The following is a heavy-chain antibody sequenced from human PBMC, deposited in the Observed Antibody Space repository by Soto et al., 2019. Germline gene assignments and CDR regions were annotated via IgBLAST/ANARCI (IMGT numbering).Heavy chain of an antibody. CDR2: VYSGGTT. J-gene: IGHJ4*02. V-gene: IGHV3-66*01. CDR1: GLTVSTYY. Sequence: GGSLRLSCSASGLTVSTYYMNWVRQAPGEGLEWVSVVYSGGTTYYADSVRGRFTISRDNSKSTLFLQMNSLRAEDTAVYYCARGRSASSDFDSWGQGTLVTVSS. CDR3: ARGRSASSDFDS. D-gene: IGHD3-10*01.